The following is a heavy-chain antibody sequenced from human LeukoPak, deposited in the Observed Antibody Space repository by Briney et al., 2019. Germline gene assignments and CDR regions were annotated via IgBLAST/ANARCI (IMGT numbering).Heavy chain of an antibody. V-gene: IGHV1-2*02. CDR1: GYTFTGYN. CDR2: INPNSGGT. J-gene: IGHJ5*02. D-gene: IGHD3-10*01. Sequence: GASVKVSCKASGYTFTGYNMHWVRQAPGQGLEWMGWINPNSGGTNYAQKFQGRVTMTRDTSISTAYMELSRLRSDDTAVYYCARNQPGKLWFGEQSNWFDPWGQGTLVTVSS. CDR3: ARNQPGKLWFGEQSNWFDP.